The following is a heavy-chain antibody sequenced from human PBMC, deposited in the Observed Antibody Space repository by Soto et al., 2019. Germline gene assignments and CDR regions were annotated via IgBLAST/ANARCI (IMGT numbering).Heavy chain of an antibody. J-gene: IGHJ6*02. D-gene: IGHD3-9*01. CDR1: GESFSDPY. V-gene: IGHV4-34*01. CDR2: VNRLGRT. CDR3: ARSEAIFTSTGGMDV. Sequence: SETLSLSCVVSGESFSDPYRSWFRQPPGSGLWWIGKVNRLGRTNYRPSLKSRVDMTVYMSRNQVSLELTSLTAADTAVCYCARSEAIFTSTGGMDVWGRGTTVTV.